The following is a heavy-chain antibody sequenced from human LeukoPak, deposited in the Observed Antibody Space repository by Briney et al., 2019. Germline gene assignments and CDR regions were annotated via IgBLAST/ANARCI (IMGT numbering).Heavy chain of an antibody. CDR1: GGSISKYY. D-gene: IGHD3-10*01. Sequence: SETLSLTCTVSGGSISKYYWSWIRHSPEKGLEWIGYVYYSGTTNYNPSLKSRVTISVDTSKNQFSLKLNSVTAADTAVYYCARDRGLWFGELLDYWGPGTLVTASS. J-gene: IGHJ4*02. CDR2: VYYSGTT. V-gene: IGHV4-59*01. CDR3: ARDRGLWFGELLDY.